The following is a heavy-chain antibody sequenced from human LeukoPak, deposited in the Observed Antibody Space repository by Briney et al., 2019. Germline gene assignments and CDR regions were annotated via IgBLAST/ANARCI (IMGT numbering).Heavy chain of an antibody. J-gene: IGHJ5*02. CDR3: AKYCGGDCYSRVTHWFAP. CDR1: GFSFSSYT. CDR2: VSSSSTYI. Sequence: GGSLRLSCAASGFSFSSYTMNWVREAPGKGLEWVSSVSSSSTYIDYADSVKGRFTISRDNAKNTPYLQMHSPRAEDTAVYYCAKYCGGDCYSRVTHWFAPWGQGTLVTVSS. D-gene: IGHD2-21*02. V-gene: IGHV3-21*04.